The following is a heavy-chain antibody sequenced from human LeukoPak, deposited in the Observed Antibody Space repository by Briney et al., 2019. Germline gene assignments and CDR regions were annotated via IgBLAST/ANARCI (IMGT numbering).Heavy chain of an antibody. J-gene: IGHJ5*02. V-gene: IGHV1-2*02. CDR2: INPNSGGT. CDR3: ARGSFSGSYYGWFDH. Sequence: ASVKVSCKASGYTFTGYYMHWVRQAPGQGLEWMGWINPNSGGTNYAQKFQGRVTMTRDTSISTAYMELSRLRSDDTAVYYCARGSFSGSYYGWFDHWGQGTLVTVSS. D-gene: IGHD1-26*01. CDR1: GYTFTGYY.